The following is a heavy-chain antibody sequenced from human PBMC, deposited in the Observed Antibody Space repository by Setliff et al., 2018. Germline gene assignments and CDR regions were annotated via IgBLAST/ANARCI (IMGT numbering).Heavy chain of an antibody. CDR3: ARGDYGDYAYYYYGMDV. CDR1: GGSFSGYY. J-gene: IGHJ6*02. V-gene: IGHV4-34*01. CDR2: INHSGST. Sequence: PSETLSLTCAVYGGSFSGYYWSWIRQPPGKGLEWMGEINHSGSTNYNPALKSRVTISVDTSTNQFSQKLSAVTAVDTAMYYCARGDYGDYAYYYYGMDVWGQGTTVTVSS. D-gene: IGHD4-17*01.